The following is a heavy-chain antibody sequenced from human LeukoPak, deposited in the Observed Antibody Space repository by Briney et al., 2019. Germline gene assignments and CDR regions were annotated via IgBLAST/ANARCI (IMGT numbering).Heavy chain of an antibody. J-gene: IGHJ4*02. CDR1: GFTVSSNY. Sequence: GGSLRLSCAASGFTVSSNYMSWVRQAPGKGLEWVSVICSGGSTYYADSVKGRFTISRDNSKNTLYLQMNSLRAEDTAVYYCARDGAAAGGGYYFDYWGQGTLVTVSS. V-gene: IGHV3-53*01. D-gene: IGHD6-13*01. CDR2: ICSGGST. CDR3: ARDGAAAGGGYYFDY.